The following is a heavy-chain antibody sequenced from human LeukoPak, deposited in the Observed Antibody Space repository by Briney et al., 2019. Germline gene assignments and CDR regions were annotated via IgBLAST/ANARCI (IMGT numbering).Heavy chain of an antibody. J-gene: IGHJ6*02. Sequence: GGSLRLSCAASGFTVSSNYMSWVRQAPGKGLEWVSGVSGSGTYYVDSVKGGCTISRDNSKNTLYLQMDSLTAEDTAVYFCAKAIGYSSGSYYYYGMDVWGQGTTVTVSS. V-gene: IGHV3-53*01. D-gene: IGHD5-18*01. CDR2: VSGSGT. CDR3: AKAIGYSSGSYYYYGMDV. CDR1: GFTVSSNY.